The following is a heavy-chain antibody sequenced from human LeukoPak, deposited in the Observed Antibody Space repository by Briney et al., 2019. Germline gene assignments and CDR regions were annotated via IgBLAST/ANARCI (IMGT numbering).Heavy chain of an antibody. CDR1: GFSFGSDW. J-gene: IGHJ5*02. D-gene: IGHD2-2*01. CDR3: ARDYHLST. V-gene: IGHV3-74*01. Sequence: GGSLRLSCAASGFSFGSDWMHWVRQTPGEGLVWVSRIKFDGTVTAYAGSVKGRFTISRDNAKNTLNLQMNSLTAEDTAVYFCARDYHLSTWGQGTLVTVSS. CDR2: IKFDGTVT.